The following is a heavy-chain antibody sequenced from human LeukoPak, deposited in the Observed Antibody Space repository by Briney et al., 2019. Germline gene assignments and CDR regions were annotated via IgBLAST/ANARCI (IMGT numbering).Heavy chain of an antibody. J-gene: IGHJ5*02. CDR3: AKDPSGDYNNWFGP. CDR2: ISGSGGSK. Sequence: GGSLRLSCAASGFTFSSYAMSWVRQAPGKGLEWVSAISGSGGSKYYADSVKGRFTISRDNSKNPLYLQMNSLRAEAPAVYSCAKDPSGDYNNWFGPWGQGTLVPVSS. D-gene: IGHD4-17*01. V-gene: IGHV3-23*01. CDR1: GFTFSSYA.